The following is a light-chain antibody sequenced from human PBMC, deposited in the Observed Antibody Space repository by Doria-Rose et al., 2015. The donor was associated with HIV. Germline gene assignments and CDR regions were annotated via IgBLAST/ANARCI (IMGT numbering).Light chain of an antibody. CDR2: AAS. V-gene: IGKV1-8*01. J-gene: IGKJ3*01. Sequence: IRMTQSPSSLSASTGDRVTITCRASQGISSYLAWYQQKPGKAPKLLIYAASTLQSGVPSRFSGSGSGADFTLTISCLQSEDFATYYRQQYYSYPPFTFGPGTKVDIK. CDR1: QGISSY. CDR3: QQYYSYPPFT.